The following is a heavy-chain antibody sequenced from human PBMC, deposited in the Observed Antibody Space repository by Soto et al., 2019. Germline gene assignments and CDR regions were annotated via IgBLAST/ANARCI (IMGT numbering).Heavy chain of an antibody. J-gene: IGHJ5*01. CDR3: ARRSHTNWPAY. Sequence: SETLSLTCTFSGSPFSSYYWSWIRQPPGRGLEWVGHIYYDGSTYFNPSLKSRVTISVDTSNNQFSLKVNSVTVADTAVYYCARRSHTNWPAYWGHGTQVTVSS. V-gene: IGHV4-59*04. CDR2: IYYDGST. D-gene: IGHD2-15*01. CDR1: GSPFSSYY.